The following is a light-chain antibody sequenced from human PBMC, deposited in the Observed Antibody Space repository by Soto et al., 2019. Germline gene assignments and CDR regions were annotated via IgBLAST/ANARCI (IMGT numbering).Light chain of an antibody. CDR1: QSVGTK. Sequence: EIVMTQSPATLSVSPGQRATLSCRASQSVGTKLAWYQQTRGQAPRLLIYGASNRATGIPVRFSGSGFGTEFTLTISSMQSEDFAVYYCQQYKNWPLFGQGTRLEIK. J-gene: IGKJ5*01. CDR2: GAS. CDR3: QQYKNWPL. V-gene: IGKV3-15*01.